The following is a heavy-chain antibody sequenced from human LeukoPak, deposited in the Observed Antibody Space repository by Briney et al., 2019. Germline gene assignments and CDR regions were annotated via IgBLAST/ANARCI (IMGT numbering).Heavy chain of an antibody. CDR3: ARGRIRYFDSMDV. CDR2: MNPNSGNT. J-gene: IGHJ6*04. D-gene: IGHD3-9*01. Sequence: ASVKVSCKASGYTFTGYYMHWVRQAPGQGLEWMGWMNPNSGNTGYAQKFQGRVTMTRNTSISTAYMELSSLRSEDTAVYYCARGRIRYFDSMDVWGKGTTVTISS. V-gene: IGHV1-8*02. CDR1: GYTFTGYY.